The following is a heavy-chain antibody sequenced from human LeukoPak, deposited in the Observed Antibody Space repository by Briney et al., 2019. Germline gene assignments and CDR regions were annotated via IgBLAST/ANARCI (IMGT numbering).Heavy chain of an antibody. CDR3: ARGRGGWFNKVIDY. D-gene: IGHD6-19*01. CDR2: INHSGST. CDR1: GGSFSGYY. J-gene: IGHJ4*02. V-gene: IGHV4-34*01. Sequence: PSETLSLTCAVYGGSFSGYYWSWIRQPPGKGLEWIGEINHSGSTNYNPSLKSRVTISVDTSKNQFSLKLSSVTAADTAVYYCARGRGGWFNKVIDYWGQGTLVTVSS.